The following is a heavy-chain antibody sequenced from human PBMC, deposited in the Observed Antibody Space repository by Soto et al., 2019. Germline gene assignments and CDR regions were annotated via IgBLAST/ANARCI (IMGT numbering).Heavy chain of an antibody. CDR1: GDSVSSNSVA. D-gene: IGHD4-17*01. Sequence: SQTLSLTCAISGDSVSSNSVAWNWIRQSPSRGLEWLGRTYYRSKWSNDYAVSVEGRITINPDTSKNQFSLQLDSVTPEDTAVYYCARDSPGYGDYVLFDYWGQGTRVTVSS. V-gene: IGHV6-1*01. CDR3: ARDSPGYGDYVLFDY. CDR2: TYYRSKWSN. J-gene: IGHJ4*02.